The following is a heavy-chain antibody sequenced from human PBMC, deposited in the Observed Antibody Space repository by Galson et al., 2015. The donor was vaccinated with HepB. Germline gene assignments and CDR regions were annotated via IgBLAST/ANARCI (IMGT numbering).Heavy chain of an antibody. V-gene: IGHV3-30-3*01. CDR2: ISYAGTIK. J-gene: IGHJ4*02. CDR1: GFIFSSYS. CDR3: ARDRAYGAHEGVQLWPVDY. Sequence: SLRLSCAASGFIFSSYSMHWIRQTPGKGLEWVSVISYAGTIKYYADSVKGRFTISRDNSKNTLYLQMNSLRVEDTAVYYCARDRAYGAHEGVQLWPVDYWGQGTLVTVSS. D-gene: IGHD4/OR15-4a*01.